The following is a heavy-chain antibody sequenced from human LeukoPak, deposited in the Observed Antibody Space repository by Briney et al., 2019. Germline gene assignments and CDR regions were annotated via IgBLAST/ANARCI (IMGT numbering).Heavy chain of an antibody. J-gene: IGHJ2*01. D-gene: IGHD3-10*01. V-gene: IGHV4-59*01. CDR2: IYYSGST. CDR3: AGSGSGSYYSPWYFDL. CDR1: GGSISSYY. Sequence: SETRSLTCTVSGGSISSYYWSWIRQPPGKGLEWIGYIYYSGSTNHNPSLKSRVTISVDTSKNQFSLRLSSVTAADTAVYYCAGSGSGSYYSPWYFDLWGRGTLVTVSS.